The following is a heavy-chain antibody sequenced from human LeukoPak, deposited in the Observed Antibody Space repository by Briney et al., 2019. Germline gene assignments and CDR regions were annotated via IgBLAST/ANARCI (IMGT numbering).Heavy chain of an antibody. Sequence: AGGSLRLSCAASGFAFSSYWMSWFRQAPGKGLEWVSAISGSGGSTYYADSVKGRFTISRDNSKNTLYLQMNSLRAEDTAVYYCAKSCSGGSCYFDYWGQGTLVTASS. CDR2: ISGSGGST. CDR3: AKSCSGGSCYFDY. CDR1: GFAFSSYW. J-gene: IGHJ4*02. D-gene: IGHD2-15*01. V-gene: IGHV3-23*01.